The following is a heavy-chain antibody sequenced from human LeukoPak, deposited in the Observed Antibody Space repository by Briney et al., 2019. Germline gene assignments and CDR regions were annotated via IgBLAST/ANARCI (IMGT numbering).Heavy chain of an antibody. D-gene: IGHD3-3*01. J-gene: IGHJ4*02. V-gene: IGHV3-23*01. Sequence: GGSLRLSCAASGFTFSSYWMSWVRQAPGKGLERVSVISGTGGRTSYADSVKGRFIISRDNSKNTLYLQMNSLRAEDTAVYYCVKDLWPYYDFQHYIDYWGQGTLVAVSS. CDR3: VKDLWPYYDFQHYIDY. CDR1: GFTFSSYW. CDR2: ISGTGGRT.